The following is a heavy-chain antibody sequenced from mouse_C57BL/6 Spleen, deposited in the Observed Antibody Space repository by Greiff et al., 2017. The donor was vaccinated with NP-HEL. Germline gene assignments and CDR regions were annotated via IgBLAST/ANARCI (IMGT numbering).Heavy chain of an antibody. Sequence: VQLQQSGAELVRPGASVTLSCKASGYTFTDYEMHWVKQTPVHGLEWIGAIDPETGGTAYNQKFKGKAILTADKSSSTAYMALRSLTSEDSAVYYCTRRDGTGAMDYWGQGTSVTVSS. CDR1: GYTFTDYE. D-gene: IGHD4-1*01. CDR2: IDPETGGT. CDR3: TRRDGTGAMDY. J-gene: IGHJ4*01. V-gene: IGHV1-15*01.